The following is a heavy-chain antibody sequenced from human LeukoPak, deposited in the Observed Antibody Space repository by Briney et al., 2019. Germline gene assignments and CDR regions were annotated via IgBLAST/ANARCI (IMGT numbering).Heavy chain of an antibody. CDR1: GGSISSSSYY. J-gene: IGHJ4*02. Sequence: KSSETLSLTCTVSGGSISSSSYYWGWIRQPPGKGLEWIGSIYYSGSTYYNPSLNSRVTISVDTSKNQFSLKLSSVTAADTAVYYCARRIAAAGAFDYWGQGTLVTVSS. D-gene: IGHD6-13*01. CDR2: IYYSGST. CDR3: ARRIAAAGAFDY. V-gene: IGHV4-39*01.